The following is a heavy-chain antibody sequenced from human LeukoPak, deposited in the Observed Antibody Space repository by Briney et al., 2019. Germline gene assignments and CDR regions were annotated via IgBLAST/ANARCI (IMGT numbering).Heavy chain of an antibody. Sequence: PSETLSLTCTVSGGSISSSSYYWGWIRQPPGKGLEWIGSIYYSGSTYYNPSLKSRVTISVDTSKNQFSLKLSSVTAADTAVYYCARDFKLLGDGYNYDDAFDIWGQGTMVTVSS. CDR3: ARDFKLLGDGYNYDDAFDI. V-gene: IGHV4-39*07. CDR1: GGSISSSSYY. CDR2: IYYSGST. D-gene: IGHD5-24*01. J-gene: IGHJ3*02.